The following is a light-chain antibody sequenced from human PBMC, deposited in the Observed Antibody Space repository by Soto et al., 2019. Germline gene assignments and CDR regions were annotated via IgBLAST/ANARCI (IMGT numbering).Light chain of an antibody. Sequence: EIVMTQSPATLSVSPGERATLSCRASQSVSSNLAWYQQKPGQAPRLLIYGASTSTTGIPARFSGSGSGTEFTLTISSLRSEDFAVYYCQQYNNWPWSFGQGTKVEIK. J-gene: IGKJ1*01. CDR1: QSVSSN. CDR3: QQYNNWPWS. CDR2: GAS. V-gene: IGKV3-15*01.